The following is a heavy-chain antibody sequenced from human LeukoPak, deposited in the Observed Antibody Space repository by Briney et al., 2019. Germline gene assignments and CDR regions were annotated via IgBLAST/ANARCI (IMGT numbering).Heavy chain of an antibody. V-gene: IGHV1-2*06. J-gene: IGHJ6*03. CDR3: ASSRVRGVISYMDV. D-gene: IGHD3-10*01. Sequence: ASVKVSCKASGYTLTGYYMHWVRQAPGQGLEWMGRINPNSGGTNYAQKFQGRVTMTRDTSISTAYMELSRLRSDDTAVYYWASSRVRGVISYMDVWGKGTTVTVSS. CDR2: INPNSGGT. CDR1: GYTLTGYY.